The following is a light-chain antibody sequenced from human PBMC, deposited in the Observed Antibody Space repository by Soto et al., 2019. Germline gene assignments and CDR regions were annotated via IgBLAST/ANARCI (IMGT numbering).Light chain of an antibody. CDR2: GAS. J-gene: IGKJ5*01. Sequence: EIVLTQSPGTLSLSPGERATLSCRASQSVSSSYLAWYQQKPGQAPRLLIYGASSRATGIPDRFSGSGSGTDFTLTISRLEPEDSAVYYCQQLGTSPITFGQGTRLEIK. V-gene: IGKV3-20*01. CDR1: QSVSSSY. CDR3: QQLGTSPIT.